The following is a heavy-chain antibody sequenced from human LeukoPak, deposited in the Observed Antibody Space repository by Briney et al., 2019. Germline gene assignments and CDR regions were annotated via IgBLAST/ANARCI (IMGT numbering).Heavy chain of an antibody. CDR2: ISSSGSTI. Sequence: GGSLRLSCAASGFTFSDYYMSWIRQAPGKGLEWVSYISSSGSTIYYADSVKGRFTISRDNAKNSLYLQMNSLRAEDTAVYYCARDKDYGDYVAAGRFQHWGQGTLVTVSS. J-gene: IGHJ1*01. D-gene: IGHD4-17*01. CDR1: GFTFSDYY. CDR3: ARDKDYGDYVAAGRFQH. V-gene: IGHV3-11*01.